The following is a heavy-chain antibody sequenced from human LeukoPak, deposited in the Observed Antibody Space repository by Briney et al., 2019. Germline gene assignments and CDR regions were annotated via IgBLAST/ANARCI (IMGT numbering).Heavy chain of an antibody. D-gene: IGHD3-3*01. CDR1: GYTFTSYY. CDR3: ARDRMETPDY. Sequence: ASVKVSCKASGYTFTSYYMHWVRQAPGQGLEWVGIINPSGDPTTYAQKFQGRVTMTRDTSTSTVYMELSSLRSEDTAVYYCARDRMETPDYWGQGTLVTVSS. V-gene: IGHV1-46*01. J-gene: IGHJ4*02. CDR2: INPSGDPT.